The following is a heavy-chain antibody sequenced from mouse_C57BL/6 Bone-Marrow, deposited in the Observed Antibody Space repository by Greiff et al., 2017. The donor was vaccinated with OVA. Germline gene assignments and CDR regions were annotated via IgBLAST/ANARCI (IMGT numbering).Heavy chain of an antibody. J-gene: IGHJ2*01. CDR2: IYPGSGST. CDR3: ARGVYYYGSPFDY. CDR1: GYTFPSYW. D-gene: IGHD1-1*01. V-gene: IGHV1-55*01. Sequence: QVQLQQPGAELVKPGASVKMSCKASGYTFPSYWITWVKQRPGQGLEWIGDIYPGSGSTNYNEKFKSKATLTVDTSSSTAYMQLSSLTSEDSAVYYCARGVYYYGSPFDYWGQGTTLTVSS.